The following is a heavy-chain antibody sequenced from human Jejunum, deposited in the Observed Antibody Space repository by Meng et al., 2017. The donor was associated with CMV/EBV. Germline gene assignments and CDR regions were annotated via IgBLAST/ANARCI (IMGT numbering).Heavy chain of an antibody. CDR3: AKASPYGGNTSFDY. CDR1: GFTFDSYD. J-gene: IGHJ4*02. Sequence: GFTFDSYDMNWVRQAPGRGLEWVSRISGSGLSTHYIDSVKGRFTIPRDNSKNSLYLQMNSVRADDTAVYHCAKASPYGGNTSFDYWGQGALVTVSS. CDR2: ISGSGLST. V-gene: IGHV3-23*01. D-gene: IGHD4/OR15-4a*01.